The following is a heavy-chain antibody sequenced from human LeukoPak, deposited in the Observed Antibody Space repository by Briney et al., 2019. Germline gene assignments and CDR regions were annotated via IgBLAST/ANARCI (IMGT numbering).Heavy chain of an antibody. CDR3: ARAEMAAAGTAFDY. J-gene: IGHJ4*02. V-gene: IGHV4-34*01. D-gene: IGHD6-13*01. CDR2: IYHSGST. Sequence: PSETLSLTCAVYGGSFSDYYWTWIRQPPGKGLEWIGYIYHSGSTYYNPSLKSRVAISVDRSKNQFSLKLSSVTAADTAVYYCARAEMAAAGTAFDYWGQGTLVTVSS. CDR1: GGSFSDYY.